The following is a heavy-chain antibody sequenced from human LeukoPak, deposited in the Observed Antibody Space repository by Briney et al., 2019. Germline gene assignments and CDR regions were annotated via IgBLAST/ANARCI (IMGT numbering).Heavy chain of an antibody. D-gene: IGHD2-2*01. V-gene: IGHV3-48*01. CDR3: TSNLPGYSSSWPDY. CDR2: ISSSSRRI. CDR1: GFTFSNAW. Sequence: GGSLRLSCAASGFTFSNAWMSWVRQAPGKGLEWVSYISSSSRRIFYAGSVEGRFTISRDNAKNSLYLQMNNLRAEDTAIYYCTSNLPGYSSSWPDYWGQGTLVTVSS. J-gene: IGHJ4*02.